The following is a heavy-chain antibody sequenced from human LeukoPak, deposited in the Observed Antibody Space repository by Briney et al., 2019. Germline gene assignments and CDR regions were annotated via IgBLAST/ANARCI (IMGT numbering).Heavy chain of an antibody. Sequence: ASVKVSCKASGYTFTSYGISWVRQAPGQGLEWMGWISAYNGNTNYAQKLQGRVTMTTDTSTSTAYMELRSLRSDDTAVYYCARDGPFYGKSGYYYVWRFGIWGQGTMVTVSS. D-gene: IGHD3-22*01. J-gene: IGHJ3*02. CDR3: ARDGPFYGKSGYYYVWRFGI. CDR2: ISAYNGNT. V-gene: IGHV1-18*01. CDR1: GYTFTSYG.